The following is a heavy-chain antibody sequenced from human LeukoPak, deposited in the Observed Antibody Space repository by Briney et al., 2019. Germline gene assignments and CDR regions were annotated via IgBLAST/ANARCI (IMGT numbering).Heavy chain of an antibody. Sequence: PSETLSLTCTVSGGSISSGSYYWSWIRQPAGKGLEWIGRIYTSGSTNYNPSLKSRVTISVDTSKNQFSLKLSSVTAADTAVYYCASTNDNYYDSSGQFDYWGQGTLVTVSS. CDR3: ASTNDNYYDSSGQFDY. V-gene: IGHV4-61*02. CDR1: GGSISSGSYY. J-gene: IGHJ4*02. CDR2: IYTSGST. D-gene: IGHD3-22*01.